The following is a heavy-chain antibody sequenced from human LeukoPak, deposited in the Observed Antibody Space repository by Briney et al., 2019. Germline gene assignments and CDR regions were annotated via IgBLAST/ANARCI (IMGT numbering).Heavy chain of an antibody. J-gene: IGHJ5*02. CDR1: GYSFTSYW. Sequence: GESLKISCEGSGYSFTSYWIVWVRPLPGKGLEWMGVIYYDDSETQYSPSFQGQVTITVDNSISTVYLRWSPRKAPDSAIYYCARLGVKIVRGVSLKRSGTHWFDPWGQGTLVTVSS. V-gene: IGHV5-51*01. CDR3: ARLGVKIVRGVSLKRSGTHWFDP. CDR2: IYYDDSET. D-gene: IGHD3-10*01.